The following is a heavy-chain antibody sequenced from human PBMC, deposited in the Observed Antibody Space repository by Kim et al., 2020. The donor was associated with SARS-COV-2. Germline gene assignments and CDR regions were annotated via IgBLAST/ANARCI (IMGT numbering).Heavy chain of an antibody. V-gene: IGHV3-21*01. CDR1: GFTFSSYS. CDR2: ISSSSSYI. Sequence: GGSLRLSCAASGFTFSSYSMNWVRQAPGKGLEWVSSISSSSSYIYYADSVKGRFTISRDNAKNSLYLQMNSLRAEDTAVYYCARVGAGPYYYYGMDVWGQGATVTVSS. CDR3: ARVGAGPYYYYGMDV. D-gene: IGHD1-26*01. J-gene: IGHJ6*02.